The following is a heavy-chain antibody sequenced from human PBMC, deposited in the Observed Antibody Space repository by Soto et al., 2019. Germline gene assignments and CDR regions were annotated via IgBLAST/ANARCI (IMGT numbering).Heavy chain of an antibody. CDR2: IVVGSGNT. CDR1: GFTFTSSA. Sequence: SVKVSCKASGFTFTSSAVQWVRQARGQRLEWIGWIVVGSGNTNYAQKFQERVTITRDMSTSTAYMELSSLRSEDTAVYYCAAGSGSYYNFDYWGQGTLVTVSS. CDR3: AAGSGSYYNFDY. J-gene: IGHJ4*02. V-gene: IGHV1-58*01. D-gene: IGHD1-26*01.